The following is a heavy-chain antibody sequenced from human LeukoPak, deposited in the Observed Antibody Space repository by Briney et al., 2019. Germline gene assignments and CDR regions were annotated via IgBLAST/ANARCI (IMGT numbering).Heavy chain of an antibody. V-gene: IGHV1-2*02. J-gene: IGHJ4*02. CDR1: GYTFTDYY. CDR2: INPNTGDT. D-gene: IGHD6-13*01. CDR3: ARQQQLPLDY. Sequence: APVKVSCKASGYTFTDYYMHWVRQAPGQGLEWMGWINPNTGDTNYSQKFQGKVTMTRDTSISTAYMELSRLRSDDTAVYYCARQQQLPLDYWGQGTPVTVSS.